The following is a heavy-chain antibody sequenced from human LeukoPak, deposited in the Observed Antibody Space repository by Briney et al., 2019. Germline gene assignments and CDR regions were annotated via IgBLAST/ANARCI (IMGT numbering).Heavy chain of an antibody. Sequence: GVSLRLSCAASGFTFSSYSMNWVRQAPGKGLEWVSSISSSSTYIYYADSVKGRFTISRDNAKNSLYLQMNSLRAEDTAVYYCVRVGLDYYDSSGSDYWGQGTLVTVSS. CDR3: VRVGLDYYDSSGSDY. CDR2: ISSSSTYI. CDR1: GFTFSSYS. J-gene: IGHJ4*02. V-gene: IGHV3-21*01. D-gene: IGHD3-22*01.